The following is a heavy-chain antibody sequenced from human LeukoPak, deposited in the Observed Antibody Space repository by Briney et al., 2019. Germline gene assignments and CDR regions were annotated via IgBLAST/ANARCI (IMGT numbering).Heavy chain of an antibody. V-gene: IGHV1-2*02. J-gene: IGHJ4*02. D-gene: IGHD3-3*01. Sequence: GASVKVSCKASGYTFTGYYMHWVRQAPGQGLEWMGWINPNSGGTNYAQKFQGRVTMTRDTSISTAYMELSRLRSDDTAVYYCARDRSYYDFWSGSPLFDYWGQGTLVTVSS. CDR3: ARDRSYYDFWSGSPLFDY. CDR1: GYTFTGYY. CDR2: INPNSGGT.